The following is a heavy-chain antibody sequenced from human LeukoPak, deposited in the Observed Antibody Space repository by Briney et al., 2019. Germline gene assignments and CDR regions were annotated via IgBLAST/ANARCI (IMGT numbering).Heavy chain of an antibody. CDR3: AKANPPRVGILTGYYPIYYYYGMDV. CDR2: ISGSGGST. J-gene: IGHJ6*02. D-gene: IGHD3-9*01. V-gene: IGHV3-23*01. Sequence: GGSLRLSCAASGFTFSSYAMSWVRQAPGKGLEWVSAISGSGGSTYYADSVKGRFTISRDNSKNTLYLQMNSLRAEDTAVYYCAKANPPRVGILTGYYPIYYYYGMDVWGQGTTVTVSS. CDR1: GFTFSSYA.